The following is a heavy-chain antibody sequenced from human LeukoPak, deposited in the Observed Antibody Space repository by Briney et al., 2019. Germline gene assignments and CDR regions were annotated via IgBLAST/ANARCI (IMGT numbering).Heavy chain of an antibody. Sequence: SVKVSCKASGYTFTSYGISWVRQAPGQGLEWMGGIIPIFGTTNYAQKFQGRVTITADESTSTAYMELTSLRSEDTAMYYCAGDCGGDCRGPTWGQGTLVTVSS. J-gene: IGHJ5*02. CDR2: IIPIFGTT. CDR3: AGDCGGDCRGPT. CDR1: GYTFTSYG. D-gene: IGHD2-21*02. V-gene: IGHV1-69*13.